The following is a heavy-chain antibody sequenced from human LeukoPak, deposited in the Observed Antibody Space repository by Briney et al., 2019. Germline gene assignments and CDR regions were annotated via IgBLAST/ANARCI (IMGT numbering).Heavy chain of an antibody. Sequence: PSETLSLTCAVYGGSFSGYYWSWIRQPPGKGLEWIGEINHSGSTNYNPSLKSRVTISVDTSKNQFSLKLSSVTAADTAVYYCARDRQHYYGYSIVGYNWFDPWGQGTLVTVSS. J-gene: IGHJ5*02. D-gene: IGHD3-10*01. CDR2: INHSGST. V-gene: IGHV4-34*01. CDR3: ARDRQHYYGYSIVGYNWFDP. CDR1: GGSFSGYY.